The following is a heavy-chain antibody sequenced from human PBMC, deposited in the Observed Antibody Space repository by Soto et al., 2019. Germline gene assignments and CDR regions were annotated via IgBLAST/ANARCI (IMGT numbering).Heavy chain of an antibody. J-gene: IGHJ6*01. CDR2: MYNTGST. D-gene: IGHD2-21*02. V-gene: IGHV4-59*01. CDR1: GGCISGYY. CDR3: ARDLWGYCGTDCYPLDV. Sequence: PSETLSLTCTVSGGCISGYYWSWIRQPPGKGLEWIGYMYNTGSTVYNPSFKSRVTISVDTSKNQFSLKLNSVTAADTAVYYCARDLWGYCGTDCYPLDVWAQGTTVTVSS.